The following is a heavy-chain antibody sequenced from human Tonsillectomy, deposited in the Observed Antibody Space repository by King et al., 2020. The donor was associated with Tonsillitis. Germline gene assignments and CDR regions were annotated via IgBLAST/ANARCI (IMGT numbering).Heavy chain of an antibody. Sequence: VQLVESGGGLIQPGGSLRLSCAVYGFTVSSNYMSWVRQAPGKGLEWVSVIYSGGSTYYADSVKGRFTISRDNSKNTLYLQMNSLRAEDTAVYYCARSVYTSGWYRGWGQGTLVTVSS. J-gene: IGHJ4*02. CDR1: GFTVSSNY. D-gene: IGHD6-19*01. V-gene: IGHV3-53*01. CDR2: IYSGGST. CDR3: ARSVYTSGWYRG.